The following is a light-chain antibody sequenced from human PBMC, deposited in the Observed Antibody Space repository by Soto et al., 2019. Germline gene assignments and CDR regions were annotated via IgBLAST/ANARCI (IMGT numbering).Light chain of an antibody. J-gene: IGKJ4*01. CDR3: LQLNSYPLT. Sequence: DIQLTQSPSFLSASVGDRVTINCRASQGISSYLAWYQQKPGKAPRLLIYAASTLHSGVPSRFSGSGSVTEFTLTISSLQPEDYATYYCLQLNSYPLTVGGGTKVEIK. CDR2: AAS. V-gene: IGKV1-9*01. CDR1: QGISSY.